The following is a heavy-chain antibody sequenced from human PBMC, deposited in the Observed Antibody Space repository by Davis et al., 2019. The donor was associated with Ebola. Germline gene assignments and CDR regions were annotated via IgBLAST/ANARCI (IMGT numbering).Heavy chain of an antibody. CDR2: IYYSGTT. CDR1: GGPVSGYF. J-gene: IGHJ6*02. Sequence: PSETLSLTCTVSGGPVSGYFWSWGRQPAAKGLEWIGRIYYSGTTNYNPSLRSRVTMSVDTSENEFSLKLTSVTAADTAVYYCARGYYYYGMDVWGQGTTVTVYS. CDR3: ARGYYYYGMDV. V-gene: IGHV4-4*07.